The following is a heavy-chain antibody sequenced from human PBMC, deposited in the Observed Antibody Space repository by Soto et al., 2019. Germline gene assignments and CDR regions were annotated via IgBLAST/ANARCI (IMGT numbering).Heavy chain of an antibody. CDR2: ISIISDAT. Sequence: GGSLRLSCAASGFSFSGYAMNWVRQAPGKGLEWVSFISIISDATRYADSVKGRFTISRDNAKNSLYLQMNNLRAEDTAVYYCARDPFCSTGSCYYDYWGRGTLVTVSS. D-gene: IGHD2-2*01. J-gene: IGHJ4*02. V-gene: IGHV3-21*03. CDR3: ARDPFCSTGSCYYDY. CDR1: GFSFSGYA.